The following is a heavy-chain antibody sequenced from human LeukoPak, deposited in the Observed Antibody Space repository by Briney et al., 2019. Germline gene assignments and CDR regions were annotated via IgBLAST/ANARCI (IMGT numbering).Heavy chain of an antibody. CDR1: GFSFSSYH. D-gene: IGHD2-15*01. CDR3: ARDQDCSGGSCLLTFDY. CDR2: ISSSGSDN. V-gene: IGHV3-21*05. J-gene: IGHJ4*02. Sequence: PGGSLRLSCAASGFSFSSYHMNWVRQAPGKGLEWVSYISSSGSDNYYADSVRGRFTISRDNAKNSLYLQMNSLRAEDTAVYYCARDQDCSGGSCLLTFDYWGQGTLVTVSS.